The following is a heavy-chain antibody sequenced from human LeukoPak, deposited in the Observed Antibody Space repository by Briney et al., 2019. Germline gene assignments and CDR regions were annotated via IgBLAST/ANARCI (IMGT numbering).Heavy chain of an antibody. V-gene: IGHV3-33*01. J-gene: IGHJ4*02. CDR3: ARDRDLWFGELGGHFDY. D-gene: IGHD3-10*01. Sequence: GGSLRLSRAASGFTFSSYGMHWVRQAPGKGLEWVAVLWYDGSNKYYADSVKGRFTISRDNAKNSLYLQMNSLRAEDTAVYYCARDRDLWFGELGGHFDYWGQGTLVTVSS. CDR1: GFTFSSYG. CDR2: LWYDGSNK.